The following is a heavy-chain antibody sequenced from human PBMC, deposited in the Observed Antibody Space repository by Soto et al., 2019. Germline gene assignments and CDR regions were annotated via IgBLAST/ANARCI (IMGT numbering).Heavy chain of an antibody. CDR2: ISGSGGST. CDR3: AKDPRWANYFDY. J-gene: IGHJ4*02. D-gene: IGHD1-26*01. Sequence: TGGSLRLSCAVSGFTFSTYAMTWVRQAPGKGLEWVSTISGSGGSTYYADSVKGRFTISRDNSKNKLYLQMNSLTAEDTAVYYCAKDPRWANYFDYWGQGALVT. V-gene: IGHV3-23*01. CDR1: GFTFSTYA.